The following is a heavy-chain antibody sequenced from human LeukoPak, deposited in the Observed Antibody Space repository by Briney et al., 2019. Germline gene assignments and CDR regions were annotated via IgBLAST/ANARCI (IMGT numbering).Heavy chain of an antibody. V-gene: IGHV3-53*01. Sequence: PGGSLRLSCAASGFTVSSNYMSWVRQAPGKGLEWVSVIYSGGSTYYADSVKGRITISRDNAKNSLYLQINSLRAEDTAVYYCARVLSGCETTRCELDYWGQGTLVTVSS. D-gene: IGHD1-26*01. CDR1: GFTVSSNY. CDR3: ARVLSGCETTRCELDY. J-gene: IGHJ4*02. CDR2: IYSGGST.